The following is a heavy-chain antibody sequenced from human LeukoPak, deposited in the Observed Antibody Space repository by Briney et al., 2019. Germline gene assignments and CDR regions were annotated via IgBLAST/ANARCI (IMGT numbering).Heavy chain of an antibody. V-gene: IGHV1-8*01. Sequence: ASVKVSCKASGYTFTSYDINWVRQATGQGLEWMGWMNPNSGNTGYAQKFQGRVTMTRNTSISTAYMELSSLRSEDTAVYYCARERGGYCSSTSRESYYYDSSGCWFDPWGQGTLVTVSS. CDR2: MNPNSGNT. CDR3: ARERGGYCSSTSRESYYYDSSGCWFDP. D-gene: IGHD3-22*01. CDR1: GYTFTSYD. J-gene: IGHJ5*02.